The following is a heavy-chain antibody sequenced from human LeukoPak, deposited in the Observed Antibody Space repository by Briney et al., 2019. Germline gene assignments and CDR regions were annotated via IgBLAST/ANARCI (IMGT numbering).Heavy chain of an antibody. CDR2: INHSGST. D-gene: IGHD3-10*01. Sequence: SETLSLTCGVYGGSFSGYYWSWIRQPPGKGLEWIGEINHSGSTNYNPSLKSRVTISLDTSKNQFSLKLSSVTAADTAVYYCARGTPHYYGSGTYYIGRFDPWGQGTLVTVPS. CDR1: GGSFSGYY. J-gene: IGHJ5*02. CDR3: ARGTPHYYGSGTYYIGRFDP. V-gene: IGHV4-34*01.